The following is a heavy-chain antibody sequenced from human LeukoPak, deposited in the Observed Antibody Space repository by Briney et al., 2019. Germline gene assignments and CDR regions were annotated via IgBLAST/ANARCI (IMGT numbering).Heavy chain of an antibody. CDR1: GGPISNYY. J-gene: IGHJ5*02. CDR2: ISYTGST. V-gene: IGHV4-59*01. D-gene: IGHD1-26*01. CDR3: ARTIKSGNYYWFDP. Sequence: SETLSLTCTVSGGPISNYYWSWIRQPPGEGLEWIGFISYTGSTNYNPSLKSRVTVSVDTSKNQFSLKVTSVTAADTAVYYCARTIKSGNYYWFDPWGQGTLVTVSS.